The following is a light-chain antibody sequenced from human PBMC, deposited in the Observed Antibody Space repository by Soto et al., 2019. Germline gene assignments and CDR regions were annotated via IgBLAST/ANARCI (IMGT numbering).Light chain of an antibody. CDR2: GAS. CDR1: QSVSSSY. CDR3: QQYGSSPPDT. J-gene: IGKJ1*01. V-gene: IGKV3-20*01. Sequence: EIVLTQSPGTLSLSPGERATLSCRASQSVSSSYLAWYQQKPGQAPRLLIYGASSRATGIPDRFSGSGSGTDFTLTISRLGPEDFAVYYCQQYGSSPPDTFGQGTKVDIK.